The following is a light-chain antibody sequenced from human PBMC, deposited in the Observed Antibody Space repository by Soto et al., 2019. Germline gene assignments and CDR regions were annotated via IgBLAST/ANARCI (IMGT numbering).Light chain of an antibody. CDR3: QKYNNWPPRN. CDR2: GAS. CDR1: QSVSNH. V-gene: IGKV3-15*01. J-gene: IGKJ2*01. Sequence: EIVMTQSPVTLSVSPGERATLSCRASQSVSNHLAWYQQKPGQAPRLLIYGASTRATGIPARFSGSGSGTQFTLKITSQQPKDFKVYDSQKYNNWPPRNFVQGTKLEIK.